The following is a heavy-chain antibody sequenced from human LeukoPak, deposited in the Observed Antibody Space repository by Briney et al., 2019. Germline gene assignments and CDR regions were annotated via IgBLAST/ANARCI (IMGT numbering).Heavy chain of an antibody. D-gene: IGHD1-26*01. CDR1: GFTVSSNY. CDR3: ARDLGARSFDY. V-gene: IGHV3-21*01. J-gene: IGHJ4*02. CDR2: ISSSSSYI. Sequence: GGSLRLSCAASGFTVSSNYMSWVRQAPGKGLEWVSSISSSSSYIYYADSVKGRFTISRDNAKNSLYLQMNSLRAEDTAVYYCARDLGARSFDYWGQGTLVTVSS.